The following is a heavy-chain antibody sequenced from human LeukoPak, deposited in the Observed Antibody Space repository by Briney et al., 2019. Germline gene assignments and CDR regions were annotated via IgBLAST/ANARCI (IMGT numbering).Heavy chain of an antibody. J-gene: IGHJ4*02. D-gene: IGHD3-22*01. Sequence: ASVKVSCKASGYTFTSYGISWVRQAPGQGLEWMGWISAYNGNTNYAQKLQGRVTMTTDTSTSTAYMELRSLRSDDTAVYYCATSITMIVSFDDWGQGTLVTVSS. CDR3: ATSITMIVSFDD. CDR2: ISAYNGNT. CDR1: GYTFTSYG. V-gene: IGHV1-18*01.